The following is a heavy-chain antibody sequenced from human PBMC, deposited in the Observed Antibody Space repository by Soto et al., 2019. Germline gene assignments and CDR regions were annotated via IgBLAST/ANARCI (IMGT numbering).Heavy chain of an antibody. V-gene: IGHV4-39*01. J-gene: IGHJ4*02. D-gene: IGHD3-10*01. Sequence: QLQLQESGPGLVKPSETLSLTCTVSGGSLSSTSYYWVWIRQPPGKGLEWIGRFYYSGSTYYNPTLMSRATISGDTSENQFSLKLSSVTVTDTAVYCCVCPVVDLRVAGSGCFYYWGQGTLVTVSS. CDR2: FYYSGST. CDR1: GGSLSSTSYY. CDR3: VCPVVDLRVAGSGCFYY.